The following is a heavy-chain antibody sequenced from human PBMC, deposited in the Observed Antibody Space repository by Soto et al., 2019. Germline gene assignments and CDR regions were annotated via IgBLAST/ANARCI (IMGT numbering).Heavy chain of an antibody. Sequence: ASVKVSCKASGYTFTSYYMHWVRQAPGQGLEWMGIINPSGGSTSYAQKFQGRVTMTRDTSTSTVYMELSSLRSEDTAVYCCARETTYYYGSGSYYTVPDDAFDIWGQ. J-gene: IGHJ3*02. CDR1: GYTFTSYY. CDR2: INPSGGST. V-gene: IGHV1-46*01. CDR3: ARETTYYYGSGSYYTVPDDAFDI. D-gene: IGHD3-10*01.